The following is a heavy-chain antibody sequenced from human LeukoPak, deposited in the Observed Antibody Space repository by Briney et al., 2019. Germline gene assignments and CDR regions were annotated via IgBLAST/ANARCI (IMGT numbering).Heavy chain of an antibody. Sequence: SETLSLTCTVSGGSISSSSYYWGWIRQPPGKGLEWIRSIYYSGSTYYNPSLKSRVTISVDTSKNQFSLKLSSVTAADTAVYYCVAGTAMVMDWFDPWGQGTLVTVSS. CDR1: GGSISSSSYY. V-gene: IGHV4-39*01. CDR3: VAGTAMVMDWFDP. J-gene: IGHJ5*02. D-gene: IGHD5-18*01. CDR2: IYYSGST.